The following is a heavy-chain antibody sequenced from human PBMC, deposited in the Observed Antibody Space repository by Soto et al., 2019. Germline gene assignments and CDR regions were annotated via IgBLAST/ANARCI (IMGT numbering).Heavy chain of an antibody. D-gene: IGHD6-19*01. Sequence: ASVKVSCKASGYTFTSYAMHWVRQAPGQRLEWMGWINAGNGNTKYSQKFQGRVTITRDTSASTAYMELSSLRSEDTAVYYCARVPVAGSYYYYGMDVWGQGTTVTVYS. V-gene: IGHV1-3*01. J-gene: IGHJ6*02. CDR1: GYTFTSYA. CDR2: INAGNGNT. CDR3: ARVPVAGSYYYYGMDV.